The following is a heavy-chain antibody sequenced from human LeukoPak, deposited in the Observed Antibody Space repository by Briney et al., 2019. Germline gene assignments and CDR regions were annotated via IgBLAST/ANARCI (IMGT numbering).Heavy chain of an antibody. CDR2: INPNSGGT. CDR3: ARGDYVWGSGTVDY. CDR1: GYTFTGYY. D-gene: IGHD3-16*01. J-gene: IGHJ4*02. V-gene: IGHV1-2*02. Sequence: ASVKVSCKASGYTFTGYYMHWVRQAPGRGLEWMGWINPNSGGTNYAQKFQGRVTMTRDTSISTAYMELSRLRSDDTAVYYCARGDYVWGSGTVDYWGQGTLVTVSS.